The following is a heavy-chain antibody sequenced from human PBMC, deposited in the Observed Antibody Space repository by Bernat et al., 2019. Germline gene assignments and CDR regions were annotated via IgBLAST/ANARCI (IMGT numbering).Heavy chain of an antibody. J-gene: IGHJ4*02. CDR1: GFTVSSNY. Sequence: EVQLVESGGGLIQPGGSLRLSCAASGFTVSSNYMSWVRQAPGKGLEWVTVIYSGGSTYSAYSVKGRFTISRDNSKNTLYLQMNSLRAEGTAVYYCASETSGSDYWGQGTLVTVSS. D-gene: IGHD6-19*01. CDR2: IYSGGST. V-gene: IGHV3-53*01. CDR3: ASETSGSDY.